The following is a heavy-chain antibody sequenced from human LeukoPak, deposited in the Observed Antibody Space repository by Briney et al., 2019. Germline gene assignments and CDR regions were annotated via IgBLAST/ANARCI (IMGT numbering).Heavy chain of an antibody. Sequence: GGSLRLSCAASGFTFSDYYMSWVRQAPGKGLEWVAVISYDGSNKYYADSVKGRFTISRDNSKNTLYLQMNSLRAEDTAVYYCAKTEWGADYGEDFDYWGQGTLVTVSS. CDR1: GFTFSDYY. J-gene: IGHJ4*02. D-gene: IGHD4-17*01. CDR2: ISYDGSNK. CDR3: AKTEWGADYGEDFDY. V-gene: IGHV3-30*18.